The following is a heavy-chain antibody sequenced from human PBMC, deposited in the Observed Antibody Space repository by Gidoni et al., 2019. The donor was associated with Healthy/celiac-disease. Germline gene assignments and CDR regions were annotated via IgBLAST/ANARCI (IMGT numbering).Heavy chain of an antibody. D-gene: IGHD3-9*01. CDR2: INYRGSA. V-gene: IGHV4-39*01. Sequence: QLQLQESGPGLVKPSETRSLTCTVSGRSIRSSSYYWGWIRQPPGKGLEWIGSINYRGSAYSNPSLKSRVTISVDTSKNQFSLKLSSVTAADTAVYYCAPRGDDILTGYYAYWGQGTLVTVSS. J-gene: IGHJ4*02. CDR1: GRSIRSSSYY. CDR3: APRGDDILTGYYAY.